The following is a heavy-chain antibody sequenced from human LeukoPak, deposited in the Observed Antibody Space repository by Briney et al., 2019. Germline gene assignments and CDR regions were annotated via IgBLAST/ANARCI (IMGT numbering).Heavy chain of an antibody. CDR1: GYTLTELS. CDR2: FDPEDGET. J-gene: IGHJ4*02. V-gene: IGHV1-24*01. CDR3: ATKGPTYDSSGYYYDY. D-gene: IGHD3-22*01. Sequence: ASVKVSCKVSGYTLTELSMYWVRHAPGKGLEWMGGFDPEDGETIYAQKFQSRVTMTEDTSTDTAYMELSSLRAEDTAVYYCATKGPTYDSSGYYYDYWGQGTLVTVSS.